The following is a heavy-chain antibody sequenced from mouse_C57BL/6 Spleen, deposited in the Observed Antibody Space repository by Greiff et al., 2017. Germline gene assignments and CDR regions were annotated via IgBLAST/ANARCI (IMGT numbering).Heavy chain of an antibody. D-gene: IGHD2-2*01. V-gene: IGHV1-61*01. CDR3: ARMVTTKRGDYFDY. Sequence: VQLQQPGAELVRPGSSVKLSCKASGYTFTSYWMDWVKQRPGQGLEWIGNIYPSDSETHYNQKFKDKATLTVDKSSSTAYMQLSSLTSEDSAVYYCARMVTTKRGDYFDYWGQGTTLTVSS. CDR2: IYPSDSET. J-gene: IGHJ2*01. CDR1: GYTFTSYW.